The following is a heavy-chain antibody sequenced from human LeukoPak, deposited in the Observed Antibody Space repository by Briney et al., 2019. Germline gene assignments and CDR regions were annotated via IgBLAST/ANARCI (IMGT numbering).Heavy chain of an antibody. V-gene: IGHV1-24*01. J-gene: IGHJ3*02. CDR3: ATDSNWEGGDAFDI. CDR2: FDPEDGET. CDR1: GYTLTELS. Sequence: ASVKVSCKVSGYTLTELSMHWVRQAPGKGLEWMGGFDPEDGETIYAQKFQGRVTMTEDTSTDTAYMELSSLRSEDTAVYYCATDSNWEGGDAFDIWGQGTMVTVSS. D-gene: IGHD7-27*01.